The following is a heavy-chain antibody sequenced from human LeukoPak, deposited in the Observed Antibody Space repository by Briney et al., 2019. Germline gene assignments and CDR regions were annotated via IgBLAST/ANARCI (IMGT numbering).Heavy chain of an antibody. CDR1: GFTFSSYA. CDR3: AKRITGMAFPG. CDR2: ISGSGGST. D-gene: IGHD1-14*01. V-gene: IGHV3-23*01. J-gene: IGHJ4*02. Sequence: TGGSLRLSCVASGFTFSSYAMSWVRQAPGKGLEWVSAISGSGGSTYYADSVKGRFTISRDNSKNTLYPQMNSLRAEDTAVYYCAKRITGMAFPGWGQGTLVTVSS.